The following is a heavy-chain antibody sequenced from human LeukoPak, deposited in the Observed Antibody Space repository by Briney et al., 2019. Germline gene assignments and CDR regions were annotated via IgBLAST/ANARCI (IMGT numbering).Heavy chain of an antibody. V-gene: IGHV4-38-2*02. CDR3: AREKQGFDP. J-gene: IGHJ5*02. Sequence: SETLSLTCAVSGYSISSGYYWGWIRQPPGKGLEWIGSIYHSGSTYYNPSLKSRVTISVDTSKNQFSLKLSSVTAADTAVYYCAREKQGFDPWGQGTLVTVSS. CDR1: GYSISSGYY. CDR2: IYHSGST.